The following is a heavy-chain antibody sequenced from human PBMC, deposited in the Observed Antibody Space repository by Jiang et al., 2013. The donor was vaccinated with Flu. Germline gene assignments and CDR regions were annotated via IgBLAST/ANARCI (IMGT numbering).Heavy chain of an antibody. Sequence: GAEVKKPGASVKVSCKASGYTFTSYGISWVRQAPGQGLEWMGWISAYNGNTNYAQKLQGRVTMTTDTSTSTAYMELRSLRSDDTAVYYCASLVNIVGATIFDYWGQGTLVTVSS. CDR1: GYTFTSYG. CDR3: ASLVNIVGATIFDY. J-gene: IGHJ4*02. CDR2: ISAYNGNT. D-gene: IGHD1-26*01. V-gene: IGHV1-18*01.